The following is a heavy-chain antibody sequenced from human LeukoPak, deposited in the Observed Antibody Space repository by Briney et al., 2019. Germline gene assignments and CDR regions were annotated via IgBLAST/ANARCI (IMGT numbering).Heavy chain of an antibody. J-gene: IGHJ3*02. V-gene: IGHV1-2*06. CDR3: ASLIGAYDAFDI. CDR2: INPNSGGT. D-gene: IGHD3-10*01. Sequence: GASVKVSCKASGYTFTGYYMHWVRQAPGQGLEWMGRINPNSGGTNYAQKFQGRVTMTRDTSISTAYMELGRLSSDDTAVYYCASLIGAYDAFDIWGQGTMVTVSS. CDR1: GYTFTGYY.